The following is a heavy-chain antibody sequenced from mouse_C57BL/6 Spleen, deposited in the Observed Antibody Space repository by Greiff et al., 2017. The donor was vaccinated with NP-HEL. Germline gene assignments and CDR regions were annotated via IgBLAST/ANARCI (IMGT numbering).Heavy chain of an antibody. J-gene: IGHJ4*01. V-gene: IGHV14-4*01. CDR2: IDPENGDT. Sequence: VQLKESGAELVRPGASVKLSCTASGFNIKDDYMHWVKQRPEQGLEWIGWIDPENGDTEYASKFQGKATITADTTANTAYLQLSSLTSEDTAVDYCTCSSYYAMDYWGQGTSVTVSS. D-gene: IGHD1-1*01. CDR3: TCSSYYAMDY. CDR1: GFNIKDDY.